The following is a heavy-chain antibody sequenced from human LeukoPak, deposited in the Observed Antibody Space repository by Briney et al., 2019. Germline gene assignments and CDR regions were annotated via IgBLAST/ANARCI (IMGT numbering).Heavy chain of an antibody. CDR3: ARAQGGYNWNYFDY. CDR1: GFTFSSYW. J-gene: IGHJ4*02. D-gene: IGHD5-24*01. CDR2: IKQDGSEK. Sequence: PGGSLRLSCAASGFTFSSYWMSWVRQAPGKGLEWVANIKQDGSEKYYVDSVKGRFTISRDNAKNSLYLQMNSLRAEDTAVYYCARAQGGYNWNYFDYWGQGTLVTVSS. V-gene: IGHV3-7*01.